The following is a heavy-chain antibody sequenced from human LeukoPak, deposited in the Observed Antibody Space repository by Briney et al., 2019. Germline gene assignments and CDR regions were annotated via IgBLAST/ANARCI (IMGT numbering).Heavy chain of an antibody. J-gene: IGHJ4*02. CDR2: ISAYNGNT. Sequence: ASVKVSCKASGYTFTSYGISWVRQAPGQGLEWMGWISAYNGNTNYAQKLQGRVTMTTDTSTSTAYMELRSLRSDDTAVYYCARGDVLRYFDWSGTYYFDYWGQGTLVTVSS. D-gene: IGHD3-9*01. CDR3: ARGDVLRYFDWSGTYYFDY. V-gene: IGHV1-18*01. CDR1: GYTFTSYG.